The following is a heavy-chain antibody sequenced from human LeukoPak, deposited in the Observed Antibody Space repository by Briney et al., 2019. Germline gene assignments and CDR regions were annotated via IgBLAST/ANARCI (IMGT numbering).Heavy chain of an antibody. Sequence: GGSLRLSCAASGFTFSSYEMNWVRQAPGKGLEWVSYISSSGSTIYYADSVKGRFTISRDDAKNSLYLQMNSLRAEDTAVYYCASPPPSYSSGWYQRYSGQGTLVTVSS. CDR1: GFTFSSYE. CDR3: ASPPPSYSSGWYQRY. D-gene: IGHD6-19*01. V-gene: IGHV3-48*03. CDR2: ISSSGSTI. J-gene: IGHJ4*02.